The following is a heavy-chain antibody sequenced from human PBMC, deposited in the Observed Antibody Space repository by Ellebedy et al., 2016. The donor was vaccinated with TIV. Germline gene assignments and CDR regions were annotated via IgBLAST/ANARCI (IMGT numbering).Heavy chain of an antibody. J-gene: IGHJ6*02. CDR1: GFIFSSYW. CDR3: ARGSWACSGSMDV. V-gene: IGHV3-74*01. CDR2: MKGDGTYV. D-gene: IGHD6-19*01. Sequence: GGSLRLSCAASGFIFSSYWINWVRQAPGKGLEWVSRMKGDGTYVTYADSVKGRFTISSDNAKNTLYLQMNSLRVEDTGVYYCARGSWACSGSMDVWGQGTTVTVSS.